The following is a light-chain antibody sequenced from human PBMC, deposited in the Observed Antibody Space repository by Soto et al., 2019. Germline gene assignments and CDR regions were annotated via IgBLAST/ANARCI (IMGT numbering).Light chain of an antibody. CDR2: AAS. Sequence: DIQMTQSPSSVSASVGDRVTITCRASQSISSSLAWYQQKPGTVTKLLIYAASSLQSGVPSRFSGSGAGTEFTLSISSLQPEDLGTYYGQQADSFPNTFGQGTRRDIK. CDR1: QSISSS. V-gene: IGKV1-12*01. J-gene: IGKJ5*01. CDR3: QQADSFPNT.